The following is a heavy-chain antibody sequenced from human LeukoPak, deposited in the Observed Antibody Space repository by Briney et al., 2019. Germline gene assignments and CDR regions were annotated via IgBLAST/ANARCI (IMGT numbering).Heavy chain of an antibody. CDR3: AKAPVTTCSGAYCYPFDY. Sequence: GGSLRLSCAASGFTLSSYAMSWVRQGPGKGLEWVSAISVSGSTYHADSVKGRFTISRDSSKNTLYLQMNSLRAEDAAVYYCAKAPVTTCSGAYCYPFDYWGQGTLVTVSS. V-gene: IGHV3-23*01. D-gene: IGHD2-15*01. CDR1: GFTLSSYA. J-gene: IGHJ4*02. CDR2: ISVSGST.